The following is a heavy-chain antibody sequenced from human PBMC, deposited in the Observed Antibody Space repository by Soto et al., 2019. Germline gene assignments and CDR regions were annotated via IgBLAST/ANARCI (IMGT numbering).Heavy chain of an antibody. V-gene: IGHV1-2*04. J-gene: IGHJ3*02. D-gene: IGHD2-2*01. CDR1: GYTFTGYY. CDR3: ARDRSSTSYRGDAFDI. CDR2: INPNSGGT. Sequence: QVPLVQSGAEVKKPGASVKVSCKASGYTFTGYYMHWVRQAPGQGLEWMGWINPNSGGTNYAQKFQGWVTMTRDTSISTAYMELSRLRSDDTTVYYCARDRSSTSYRGDAFDIWGQGTMVTVSS.